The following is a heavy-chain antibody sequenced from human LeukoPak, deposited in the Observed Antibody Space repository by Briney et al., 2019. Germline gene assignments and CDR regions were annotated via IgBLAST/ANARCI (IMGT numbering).Heavy chain of an antibody. D-gene: IGHD5-24*01. J-gene: IGHJ4*02. CDR3: AGDGYNSRRFFDY. CDR2: IKPNSGGT. Sequence: ASVKVSCKASGYTFTDYYMHWVRQAPGQELEWMGRIKPNSGGTNYGQKFQGRVTMTSDTSINTAYMELSRLISDDTAVYYCAGDGYNSRRFFDYWGQGTLVTVSS. CDR1: GYTFTDYY. V-gene: IGHV1-2*06.